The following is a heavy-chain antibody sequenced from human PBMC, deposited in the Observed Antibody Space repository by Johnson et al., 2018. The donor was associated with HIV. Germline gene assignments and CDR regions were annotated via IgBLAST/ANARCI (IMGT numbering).Heavy chain of an antibody. CDR2: ISYDGSNK. J-gene: IGHJ3*02. CDR3: AKDFRSIAARNAIDI. V-gene: IGHV3-30*04. Sequence: QMQPVESGGGVVQPGRSLRLSCAASGFTFTSYAMHWVRQAPGKGLEWVAVISYDGSNKYYADSVKGRFTISRDNSKNTLYLHMNSLRAEDTALYYCAKDFRSIAARNAIDIWGQGTMVTVSS. CDR1: GFTFTSYA. D-gene: IGHD6-6*01.